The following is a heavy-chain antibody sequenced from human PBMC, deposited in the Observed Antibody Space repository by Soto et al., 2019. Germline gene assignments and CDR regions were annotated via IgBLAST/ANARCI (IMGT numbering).Heavy chain of an antibody. V-gene: IGHV3-30*03. Sequence: PGGSLRLSCAASGFTFRSYGMHWVRQAPGKGLEWVAVILYDGSKKYYADSTKGRFTISRDNSKNTLYLQMNSLRAEDSAVYYCAHPRGFGVFDAVDIWGQGTMVTVSS. CDR2: ILYDGSKK. CDR3: AHPRGFGVFDAVDI. J-gene: IGHJ3*02. CDR1: GFTFRSYG. D-gene: IGHD3-10*01.